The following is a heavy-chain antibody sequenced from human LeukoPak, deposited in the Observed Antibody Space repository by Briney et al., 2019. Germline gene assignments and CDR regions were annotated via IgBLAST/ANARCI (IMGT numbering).Heavy chain of an antibody. CDR1: GYTFTSYD. CDR2: MNPNSGNT. D-gene: IGHD5-18*01. J-gene: IGHJ6*03. V-gene: IGHV1-8*01. CDR3: ARVTYSYGIYYYYMDV. Sequence: GASVKVSCKASGYTFTSYDINWVRQATGQGLEWMGWMNPNSGNTGYAQKFQGRVTMTRNTSISTAYMELSSLRSEDTAVYYCARVTYSYGIYYYYMDVWGKGTTVTVSS.